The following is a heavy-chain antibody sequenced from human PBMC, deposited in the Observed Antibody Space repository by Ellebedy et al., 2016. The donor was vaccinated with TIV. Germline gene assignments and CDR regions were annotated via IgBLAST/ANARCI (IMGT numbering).Heavy chain of an antibody. CDR1: GDSVSSGDYH. Sequence: MPSETLSLTCLVSGDSVSSGDYHWNWIRQPPGQGLEWIGNIYNSGQTYYTPSLTSRLRISVDASKNHVSLNLDSATAADTALYFCVRGSSYLTGWYGLDVWGQGTTVAVSS. V-gene: IGHV4-30-4*01. J-gene: IGHJ6*02. CDR3: VRGSSYLTGWYGLDV. CDR2: IYNSGQT. D-gene: IGHD2-15*01.